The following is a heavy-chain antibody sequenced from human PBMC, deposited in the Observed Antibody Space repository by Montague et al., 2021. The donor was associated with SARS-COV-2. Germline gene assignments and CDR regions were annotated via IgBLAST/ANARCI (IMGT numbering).Heavy chain of an antibody. CDR2: YN. V-gene: IGHV6-1*01. Sequence: YNDYAVSVKSRVIINPDTSNNRISLPLNSVTPEDTAVYYCARAYCGGDCYFYWYFDLWGRGTLVTVSS. J-gene: IGHJ2*01. D-gene: IGHD2-21*02. CDR3: ARAYCGGDCYFYWYFDL.